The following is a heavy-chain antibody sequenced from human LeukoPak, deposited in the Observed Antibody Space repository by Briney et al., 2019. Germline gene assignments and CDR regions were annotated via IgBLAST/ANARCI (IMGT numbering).Heavy chain of an antibody. V-gene: IGHV1-2*02. J-gene: IGHJ4*02. CDR2: INPSGGST. CDR1: GYSFISYY. CDR3: ARGVVRGNGPGLDY. D-gene: IGHD2-8*01. Sequence: ASVKVSCKASGYSFISYYMHWVRQAPGQGLEWMGIINPSGGSTNYAQKFQGRVTMTRDTSISTAYMELSRLRSDDTAVYYCARGVVRGNGPGLDYWGQGTLVTVSS.